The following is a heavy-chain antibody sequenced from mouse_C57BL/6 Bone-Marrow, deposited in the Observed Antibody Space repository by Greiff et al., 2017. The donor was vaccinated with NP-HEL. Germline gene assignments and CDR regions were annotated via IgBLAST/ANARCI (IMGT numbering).Heavy chain of an antibody. CDR3: TTEGNYSPFDY. D-gene: IGHD2-12*01. J-gene: IGHJ2*01. V-gene: IGHV14-4*01. Sequence: VQLKESGAELVRPGASVKLSCTASGFNIKDDYMHWVKQRPEQGLEWIGWIDPENGDTEYASKFQGKATITADTSSNTAYLQLSSLTSEDTAVYYCTTEGNYSPFDYWGQGTTLTVSS. CDR2: IDPENGDT. CDR1: GFNIKDDY.